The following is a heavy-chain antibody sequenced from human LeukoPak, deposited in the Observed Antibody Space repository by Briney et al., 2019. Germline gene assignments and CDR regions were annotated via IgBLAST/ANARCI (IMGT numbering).Heavy chain of an antibody. CDR1: GFSFGTYS. V-gene: IGHV3-48*04. CDR3: ARDPSSGYYLYFDY. J-gene: IGHJ4*02. CDR2: ISSTSDPI. Sequence: GGSLRLSCEVSGFSFGTYSMNWVRQAPGKGLEWVSYISSTSDPIYYADSVKGRFTISRDNAKNSLFLQMNSLRAEDTAVYYCARDPSSGYYLYFDYWGQGTLLTVSS. D-gene: IGHD3-22*01.